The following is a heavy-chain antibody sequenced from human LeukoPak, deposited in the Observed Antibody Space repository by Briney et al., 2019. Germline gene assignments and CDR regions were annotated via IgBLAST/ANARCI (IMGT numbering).Heavy chain of an antibody. CDR1: GGTFSSYA. Sequence: ASVKVSCKASGGTFSSYAISWVRQAPGQGLEWMGGIIPIFHTADYAQKFQGRVTITADESTSTVYMELSRLRSEDTAMYYCARTYYYDSSGYPVQVSDAFDIWGQGTMVTVSS. CDR2: IIPIFHTA. V-gene: IGHV1-69*13. D-gene: IGHD3-22*01. CDR3: ARTYYYDSSGYPVQVSDAFDI. J-gene: IGHJ3*02.